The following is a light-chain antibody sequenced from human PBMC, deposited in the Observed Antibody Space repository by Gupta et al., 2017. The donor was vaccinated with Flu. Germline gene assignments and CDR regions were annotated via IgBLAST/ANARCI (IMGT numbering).Light chain of an antibody. J-gene: IGKJ4*01. Sequence: DIQMNHSPSSVSASVGDRVTITCRASHGISSWLVWYQQQPAKAPNLLIYDASRLQSGVPSRFSGSGSGTDFTLPISSRQPEDFATYYCQQQNSFPFTFGRGTKVDIK. CDR2: DAS. V-gene: IGKV1-12*02. CDR1: HGISSW. CDR3: QQQNSFPFT.